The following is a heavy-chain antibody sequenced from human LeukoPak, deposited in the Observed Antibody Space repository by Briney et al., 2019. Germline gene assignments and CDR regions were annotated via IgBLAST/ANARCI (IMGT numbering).Heavy chain of an antibody. V-gene: IGHV3-74*03. CDR1: GFTFSSYW. D-gene: IGHD5-12*01. CDR2: IKSDGSVT. CDR3: AKDQGYSGYGPGDS. J-gene: IGHJ4*02. Sequence: GGSLRLSCEASGFTFSSYWMHWVRQVPGKGLVWVSRIKSDGSVTTYADTVKGRFTISRDNAKSTLYLQMNSLRAEDTAVYYCAKDQGYSGYGPGDSWGQGTLVTVSS.